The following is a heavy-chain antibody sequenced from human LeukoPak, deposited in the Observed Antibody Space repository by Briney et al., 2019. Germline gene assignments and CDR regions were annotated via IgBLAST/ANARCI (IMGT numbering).Heavy chain of an antibody. CDR1: GYTFTGYY. D-gene: IGHD6-13*01. CDR3: ARDKGIAGSNWFDP. V-gene: IGHV1-2*02. J-gene: IGHJ5*02. Sequence: ASVRVSCKASGYTFTGYYMHWVRQAPGQGLEWMGWMNPNSDGTNYAQKFQGRVTMTRDTSISTAYMELSRLRSDDTAVYYCARDKGIAGSNWFDPWGQGTLVTVSS. CDR2: MNPNSDGT.